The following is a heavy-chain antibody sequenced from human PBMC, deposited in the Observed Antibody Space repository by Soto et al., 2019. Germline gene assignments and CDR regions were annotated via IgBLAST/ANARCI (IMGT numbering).Heavy chain of an antibody. J-gene: IGHJ5*02. Sequence: QVQLVQSGAEVRKPGASVKVSCKASGYSFITYDINWVRQAAGQGLEWMGWMNHTSGRTGCAQKFQGRLTMTMDTSSSTAYMELSSLTSDDTAVYYCARVPASLDPCGQGTLVTVSS. CDR1: GYSFITYD. CDR2: MNHTSGRT. V-gene: IGHV1-8*01. CDR3: ARVPASLDP.